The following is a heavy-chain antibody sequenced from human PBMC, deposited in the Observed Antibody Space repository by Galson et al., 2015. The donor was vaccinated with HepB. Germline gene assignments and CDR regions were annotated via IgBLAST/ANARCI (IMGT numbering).Heavy chain of an antibody. J-gene: IGHJ6*02. Sequence: ETLSLTCAVYGGSFSGYYWSWIRQPPGKGLEWIGEINHGGSTNYNPSLKSRVTISIDTSKNQFSLKLSSVTAADTAVYYCARGRSGNYYYYYGMDVWGQGTTVTVSS. V-gene: IGHV4-34*01. CDR1: GGSFSGYY. CDR2: INHGGST. CDR3: ARGRSGNYYYYYGMDV. D-gene: IGHD3-3*01.